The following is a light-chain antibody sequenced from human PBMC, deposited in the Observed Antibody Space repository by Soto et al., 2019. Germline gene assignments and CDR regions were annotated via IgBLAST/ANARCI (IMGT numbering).Light chain of an antibody. Sequence: DIQMTQSPSSLSASVGDRVTITCRASQSISIYLNWYQQKPGKAPKVLIDAASSLQSGVPPRFSGSGSGTDFTLTISSLQPEDFATYYCQQSYNIPRATFGQGTKVEIK. J-gene: IGKJ1*01. CDR1: QSISIY. CDR2: AAS. CDR3: QQSYNIPRAT. V-gene: IGKV1-39*01.